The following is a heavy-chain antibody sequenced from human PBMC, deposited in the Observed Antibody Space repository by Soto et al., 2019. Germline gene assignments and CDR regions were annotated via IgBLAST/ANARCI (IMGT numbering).Heavy chain of an antibody. CDR2: ISSSSSTI. Sequence: EVQLVESGGGLVQPGGSLRLSCAASGFTFSSYSMNWVRQAPGKGLEWVSYISSSSSTIYYAGSVKGRFTISRDNAKNSLYLQMNGMRAEETAVYYGARGGSASYGCWGQRTLVAV. V-gene: IGHV3-48*01. CDR3: ARGGSASYGC. J-gene: IGHJ4*02. D-gene: IGHD1-26*01. CDR1: GFTFSSYS.